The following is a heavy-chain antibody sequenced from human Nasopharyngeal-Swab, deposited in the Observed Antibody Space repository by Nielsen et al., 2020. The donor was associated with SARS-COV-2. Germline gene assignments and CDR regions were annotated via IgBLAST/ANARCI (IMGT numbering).Heavy chain of an antibody. D-gene: IGHD3-22*01. V-gene: IGHV2-70*11. J-gene: IGHJ4*02. CDR3: ARTPPGDYDSSGYYDY. CDR2: IDWDDDK. Sequence: SGPTLVKPTQTLTLTCTFSGFSLSTSGMCVSWIRQPPGKALEWFARIDWDDDKYYSTSLKTRLTISKDTSKNQVVLTMTNMDPVDTATYYCARTPPGDYDSSGYYDYWGQGTLVTVSS. CDR1: GFSLSTSGMC.